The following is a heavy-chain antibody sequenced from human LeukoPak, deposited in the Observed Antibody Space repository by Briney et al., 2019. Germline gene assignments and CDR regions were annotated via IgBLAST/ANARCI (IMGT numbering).Heavy chain of an antibody. V-gene: IGHV6-1*01. CDR2: TYYRSKWYN. Sequence: SQTLSLTCAISADSVSSNSAAWNWIRQSPSRGLEWLGRTYYRSKWYNDYAVSVKSRITINPDTSKNQFSLQLNSVTPEDTAVYYCARALRYSSGWAFDYWGQGTLVTVSS. J-gene: IGHJ4*02. CDR1: ADSVSSNSAA. CDR3: ARALRYSSGWAFDY. D-gene: IGHD6-19*01.